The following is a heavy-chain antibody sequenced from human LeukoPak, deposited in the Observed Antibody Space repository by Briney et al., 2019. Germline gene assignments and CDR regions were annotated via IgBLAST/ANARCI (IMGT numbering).Heavy chain of an antibody. V-gene: IGHV4-38-2*01. J-gene: IGHJ5*02. CDR1: GYSISSGYY. Sequence: SETLSLTCAVSGYSISSGYYWGWIRQPPGKGLEWIGSIYHSGSTYYNPSLKSRVTISVDTSKNQFSLKLSSVNAADTAVYYCASVVRCSSTSCYSGWFDPWGQGTLVTVSS. D-gene: IGHD2-2*01. CDR2: IYHSGST. CDR3: ASVVRCSSTSCYSGWFDP.